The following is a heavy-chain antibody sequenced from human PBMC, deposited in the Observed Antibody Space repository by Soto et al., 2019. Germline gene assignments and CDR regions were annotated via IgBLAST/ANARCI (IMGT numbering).Heavy chain of an antibody. D-gene: IGHD6-19*01. Sequence: PSETLSLTCTVSGGSLSSYYWSWIRQPPGKGLEWIGYIYYSGSTNQNPSLKSRVTISVDTSKNQFSLKLSSVTAADTAVYYCARVFNSGWYLFDYWGQGTLVTVSS. V-gene: IGHV4-59*01. CDR3: ARVFNSGWYLFDY. J-gene: IGHJ4*02. CDR2: IYYSGST. CDR1: GGSLSSYY.